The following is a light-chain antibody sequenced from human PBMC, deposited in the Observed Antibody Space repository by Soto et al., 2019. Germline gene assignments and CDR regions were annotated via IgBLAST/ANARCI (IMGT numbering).Light chain of an antibody. V-gene: IGKV3-20*01. Sequence: EIVLTQSPGTLSLSPGERATLSCRASQSINNDYLAWYQQRPGQSPRLLIYRASSRATGIPDRFSGSGSGTDFTLTISRQEPEDFPVYYCHQYGSSPYTFGQGTKLEIK. CDR3: HQYGSSPYT. CDR2: RAS. J-gene: IGKJ2*01. CDR1: QSINNDY.